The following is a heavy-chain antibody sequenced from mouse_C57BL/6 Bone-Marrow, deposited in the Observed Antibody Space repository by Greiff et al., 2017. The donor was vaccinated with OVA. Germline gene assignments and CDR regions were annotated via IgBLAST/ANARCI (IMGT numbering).Heavy chain of an antibody. J-gene: IGHJ3*01. CDR2: IDPENGDT. Sequence: VHVKQSGAELVRPGASVKLSCTASGFNIKDDYMHWVKQRPEQGLEWIGWIDPENGDTEYASKFQGKATITADTSSNTAYLQLSSLTSEDTAVYYCSTLYGSWFAYWGQGTLVTVSA. V-gene: IGHV14-4*01. D-gene: IGHD1-1*01. CDR3: STLYGSWFAY. CDR1: GFNIKDDY.